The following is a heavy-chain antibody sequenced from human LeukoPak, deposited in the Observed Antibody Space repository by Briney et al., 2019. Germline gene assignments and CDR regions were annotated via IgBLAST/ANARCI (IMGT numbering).Heavy chain of an antibody. Sequence: PGGSLRLSCAASGFTFSTYGMHWVRQAPGKGLEWVAFIQYDGSNKYYADSVKGRFTISRDNSKNTLHLQMNSLRAEDTAVYYCAKGSSSSIPSGPDYWGQGTLVTVSS. V-gene: IGHV3-30*02. CDR3: AKGSSSSIPSGPDY. D-gene: IGHD2-2*01. CDR1: GFTFSTYG. J-gene: IGHJ4*02. CDR2: IQYDGSNK.